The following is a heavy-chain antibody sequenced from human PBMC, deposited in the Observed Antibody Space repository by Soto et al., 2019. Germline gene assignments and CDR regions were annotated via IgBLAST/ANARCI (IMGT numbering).Heavy chain of an antibody. CDR1: GDSISSFY. D-gene: IGHD2-2*01. V-gene: IGHV4-59*01. CDR2: IFSSGST. CDR3: ARVGYCSSTPCWPIGYFED. Sequence: PSETLSLTCTVSGDSISSFYWTWIRQPPGKELERVGYIFSSGSTNYNPSLQSRVTISVDTSENQFSLKLTSVTAADTAVYYCARVGYCSSTPCWPIGYFEDWGQGTLVTVSS. J-gene: IGHJ4*02.